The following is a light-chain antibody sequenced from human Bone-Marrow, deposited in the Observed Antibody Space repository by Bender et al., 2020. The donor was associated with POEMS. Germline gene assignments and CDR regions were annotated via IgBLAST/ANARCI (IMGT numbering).Light chain of an antibody. J-gene: IGLJ1*01. Sequence: QSALTQPASVSGSRGQSITISCTGTNNDVGGYEFVSWYQQHPGKVPKLLIYDVSNRPSGVSNRFSGSKSGNMASLTISGLQAEDEAEYYCSSYAGSSTHVFGIGTKVAVL. CDR2: DVS. CDR1: NNDVGGYEF. CDR3: SSYAGSSTHV. V-gene: IGLV2-14*03.